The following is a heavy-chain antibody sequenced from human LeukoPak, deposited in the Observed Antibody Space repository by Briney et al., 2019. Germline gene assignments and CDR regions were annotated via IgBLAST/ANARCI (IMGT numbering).Heavy chain of an antibody. CDR2: MNPNSGNK. CDR1: GYTFTSYD. J-gene: IGHJ6*02. CDR3: ARGQLVLVQKLLGVNYYYGMDV. Sequence: ASLKVSCKASGYTFTSYDINWVRQATGQGLEWMGWMNPNSGNKGYAQKFQGRVTMTRNTSISTAYMELSSLRSEDTAVYYCARGQLVLVQKLLGVNYYYGMDVWGQGTTVTVSS. V-gene: IGHV1-8*01. D-gene: IGHD6-13*01.